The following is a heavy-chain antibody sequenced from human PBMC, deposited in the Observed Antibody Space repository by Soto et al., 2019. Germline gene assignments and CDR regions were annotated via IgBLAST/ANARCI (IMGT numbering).Heavy chain of an antibody. D-gene: IGHD3-3*01. CDR3: AKDRDFWSGYNNWFDP. Sequence: PGGSLRLSCAASGFTFSSYAMSWVRQAPGKGLEWVSAISGSGGSTYYADSVKGRFTISRDNSKNTLYLQMNSLRAEDTAVYYCAKDRDFWSGYNNWFDPWGQGTLVTVSS. V-gene: IGHV3-23*01. CDR1: GFTFSSYA. CDR2: ISGSGGST. J-gene: IGHJ5*02.